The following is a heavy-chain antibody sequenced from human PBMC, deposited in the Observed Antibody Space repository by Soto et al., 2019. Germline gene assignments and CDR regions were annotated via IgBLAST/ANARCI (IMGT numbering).Heavy chain of an antibody. CDR2: INSSSTYT. Sequence: QVQLVESGGGLVKPGGSLRLSCAASGFTFSDYYMSWIRRAPGKGLEWVAYINSSSTYTNYADSVKGRFTISRDNAKNSLYLQMNSVRAEDTAVYYCARIIAAAGGRRYFDLWGRVTVVTVSS. J-gene: IGHJ2*01. CDR3: ARIIAAAGGRRYFDL. CDR1: GFTFSDYY. D-gene: IGHD6-13*01. V-gene: IGHV3-11*05.